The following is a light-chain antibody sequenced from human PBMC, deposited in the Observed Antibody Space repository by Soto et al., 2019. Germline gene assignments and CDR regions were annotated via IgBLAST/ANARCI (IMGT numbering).Light chain of an antibody. J-gene: IGLJ1*01. CDR1: SSDVSGYDY. CDR3: SSYSISTAYL. Sequence: QSVLTQPASVSGSPGQSITISCTGTSSDVSGYDYVSWYQLHPGKAPKLMVFEVNNRPSGVSYRFSGSKSGNTASLTISGLQAEDEADYFCSSYSISTAYLFGTGTKVTV. CDR2: EVN. V-gene: IGLV2-14*01.